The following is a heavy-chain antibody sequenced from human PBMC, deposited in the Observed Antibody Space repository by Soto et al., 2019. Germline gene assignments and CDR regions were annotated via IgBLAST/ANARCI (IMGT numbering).Heavy chain of an antibody. CDR2: IYYSGNT. J-gene: IGHJ4*02. CDR3: ASIAAPGTDNFDF. Sequence: PSETLSLTCTVPGGSLGSSSYYWGWIRQSPGKGLEWIGNIYYSGNTFYNPSLKSRVTISVDTSKNQFYLHLSSVTAADTAIFYCASIAAPGTDNFDFWGQGTMVTVSS. V-gene: IGHV4-39*01. D-gene: IGHD6-13*01. CDR1: GGSLGSSSYY.